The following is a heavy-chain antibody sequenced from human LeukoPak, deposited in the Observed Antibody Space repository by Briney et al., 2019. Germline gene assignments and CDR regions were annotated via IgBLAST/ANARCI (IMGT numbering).Heavy chain of an antibody. Sequence: SETLSLTCTVSGGSISSGGYYWSWIRQHPGKGLEWIGYIYYSGSTYYNPSLKSRVTISVDTSKNQFSLKLSSVTAADTAVYYCARGSAAYYDSIAPFDYWGQGTLVTVSS. CDR2: IYYSGST. V-gene: IGHV4-31*03. D-gene: IGHD3-22*01. CDR1: GGSISSGGYY. J-gene: IGHJ4*02. CDR3: ARGSAAYYDSIAPFDY.